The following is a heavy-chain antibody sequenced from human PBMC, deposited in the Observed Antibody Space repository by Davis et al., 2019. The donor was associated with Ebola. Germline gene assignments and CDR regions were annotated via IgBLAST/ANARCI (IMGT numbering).Heavy chain of an antibody. CDR3: ARAGRPFPGENYGMDV. V-gene: IGHV5-10-1*01. J-gene: IGHJ6*02. CDR1: GYSFTSYW. Sequence: GESLKISCKGSGYSFTSYWISWVRQMPGKGLEWMGRIDPSDSYTNYSPSFQGHVTISADKSISTAYLQWSSLKASDTAMYYCARAGRPFPGENYGMDVWGQGTTVTVSS. D-gene: IGHD1-14*01. CDR2: IDPSDSYT.